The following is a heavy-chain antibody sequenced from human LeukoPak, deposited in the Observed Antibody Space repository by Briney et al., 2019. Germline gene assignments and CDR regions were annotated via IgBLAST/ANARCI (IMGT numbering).Heavy chain of an antibody. J-gene: IGHJ6*02. D-gene: IGHD3-16*01. Sequence: GGSLRLSCAASGFTFSSYSMNWVRQAPGKGLEWVSSISSSSSYIYYADSVKGRFTISRDNAKNSLYLQMNSLRAEDTAVYYCARERSNTLGDYYYGMDVWGQGTTVTVSS. CDR2: ISSSSSYI. CDR1: GFTFSSYS. V-gene: IGHV3-21*01. CDR3: ARERSNTLGDYYYGMDV.